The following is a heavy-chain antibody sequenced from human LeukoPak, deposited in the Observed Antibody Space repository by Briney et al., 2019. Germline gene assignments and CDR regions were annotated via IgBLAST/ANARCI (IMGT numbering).Heavy chain of an antibody. V-gene: IGHV1-2*02. CDR2: INPNSGGT. CDR3: ARGVYCSSTSCYRTLDY. D-gene: IGHD2-2*01. J-gene: IGHJ4*02. Sequence: ASVKVSCKASGYTFTGYYMHWVRQAPGQGLEWMGWINPNSGGTNYAQKFQGRVTMTRDTSISTAYMELSRLRSDDTAVYYCARGVYCSSTSCYRTLDYWGQGTLVTVSS. CDR1: GYTFTGYY.